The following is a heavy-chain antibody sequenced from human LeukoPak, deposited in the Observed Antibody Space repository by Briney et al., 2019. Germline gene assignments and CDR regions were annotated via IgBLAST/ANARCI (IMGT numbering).Heavy chain of an antibody. CDR2: IIPIFGTA. CDR1: GGTFSSYA. D-gene: IGHD3-22*01. J-gene: IGHJ3*02. CDR3: ARRGYYDSSGYKGYAFDI. V-gene: IGHV1-69*13. Sequence: GASVKVSCKASGGTFSSYAISWVRQAPGQGLEWMGGIIPIFGTANYAQKFQGRVTITVDESTSTAYMELSSLRSEDTAVYYCARRGYYDSSGYKGYAFDIWGQGTMVTVSS.